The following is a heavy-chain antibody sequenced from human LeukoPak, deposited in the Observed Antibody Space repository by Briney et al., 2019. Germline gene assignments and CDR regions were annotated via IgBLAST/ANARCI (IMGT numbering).Heavy chain of an antibody. CDR3: ARSAYCTSTSCLNGRGAFDI. CDR2: ISSSSSPI. V-gene: IGHV3-48*04. Sequence: GGSLRLSCAASRFTFSSYSMNWVRQAPGKGLEWVSYISSSSSPIYYADSAKGRFTISRDNAKNSLYLQMNSLSAEDTAVYYCARSAYCTSTSCLNGRGAFDIWGQGTMVTVSS. D-gene: IGHD2-2*01. CDR1: RFTFSSYS. J-gene: IGHJ3*02.